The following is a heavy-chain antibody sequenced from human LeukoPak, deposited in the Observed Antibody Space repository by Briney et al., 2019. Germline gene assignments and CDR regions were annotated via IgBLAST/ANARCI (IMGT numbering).Heavy chain of an antibody. D-gene: IGHD3-3*02. Sequence: SETLSLTCTVSGGSISSTTYYWNWLRQAPGKGLEWIGNIIHGSITYYTASFKSRVTMSVDTSKNQFSLKLTSLTAADTPVYYCARHPGALNWFDTWGQGTLVTVSS. CDR3: ARHPGALNWFDT. J-gene: IGHJ5*02. CDR1: GGSISSTTYY. V-gene: IGHV4-39*01. CDR2: IIHGSIT.